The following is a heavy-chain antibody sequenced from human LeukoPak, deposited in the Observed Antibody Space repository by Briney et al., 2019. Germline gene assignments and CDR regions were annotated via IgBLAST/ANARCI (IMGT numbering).Heavy chain of an antibody. J-gene: IGHJ4*02. CDR3: ARGTGIGSSWYFGNY. V-gene: IGHV7-4-1*02. CDR2: INTNTGKQ. Sequence: ASVKVSCKASGYTFTSYAMNWGRQAPGQGLEWRGWINTNTGKQTYAQGFTGRFVVSLDTSISTAYLQISSLKAEDTAVYSCARGTGIGSSWYFGNYWGQGTLVTVSS. D-gene: IGHD6-13*01. CDR1: GYTFTSYA.